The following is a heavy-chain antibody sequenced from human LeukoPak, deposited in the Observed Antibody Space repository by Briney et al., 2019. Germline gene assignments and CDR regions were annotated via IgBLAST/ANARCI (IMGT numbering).Heavy chain of an antibody. J-gene: IGHJ5*02. D-gene: IGHD3-22*01. CDR3: ARDPQTYYYDSSGYWSFWFDP. CDR1: GYTFTGYY. V-gene: IGHV1-2*02. CDR2: INPNSGGT. Sequence: ASVKVSCKASGYTFTGYYMHWVRQAPGQGLEWMGWINPNSGGTNYAQKFQGRVTMTRDTSISTAYMELSRLRSDDTAVYYCARDPQTYYYDSSGYWSFWFDPWGQGTLVTVSS.